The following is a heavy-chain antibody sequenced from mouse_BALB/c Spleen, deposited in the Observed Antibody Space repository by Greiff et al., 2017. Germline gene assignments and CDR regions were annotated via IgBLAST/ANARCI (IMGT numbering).Heavy chain of an antibody. Sequence: EVHLVESGPSLVKPSQTLSLTCSVTGDSITSGYWNWIRKFPGNKLEYMGYISYSGSTYYNPSLKSRISITRDTSKNQYYLQLNSVTTEDTATYYCARMGVRSLYYAMDYWGQGTSVTVSS. CDR1: GDSITSGY. CDR3: ARMGVRSLYYAMDY. CDR2: ISYSGST. V-gene: IGHV3-8*02. J-gene: IGHJ4*01. D-gene: IGHD6-2*01.